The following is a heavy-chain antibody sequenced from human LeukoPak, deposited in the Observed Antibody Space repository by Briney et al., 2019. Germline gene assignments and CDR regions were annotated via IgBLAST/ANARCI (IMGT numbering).Heavy chain of an antibody. Sequence: ASVKVSCKASGYTFTSYGISWVRQAPGQGLEWMGWTSAYNGNTNYAQKLQGRVTMTTDTSTSTAYMELRSLRSDDTAVYYCARVLRYSSGWYHFDYWGQGTLVTVSS. CDR2: TSAYNGNT. CDR1: GYTFTSYG. D-gene: IGHD6-19*01. J-gene: IGHJ4*02. V-gene: IGHV1-18*01. CDR3: ARVLRYSSGWYHFDY.